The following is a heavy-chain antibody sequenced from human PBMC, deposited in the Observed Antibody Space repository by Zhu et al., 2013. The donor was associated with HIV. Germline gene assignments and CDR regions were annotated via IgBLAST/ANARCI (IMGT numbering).Heavy chain of an antibody. CDR1: GFTFSSYA. CDR3: AKGVTIFGVVRAYYYYVMDV. D-gene: IGHD3-3*01. V-gene: IGHV3-23*01. J-gene: IGHJ6*02. CDR2: ISGGGDAT. Sequence: EVQLLESGGGLVQPGGSLRLSCAASGFTFSSYAINWVRQAPGKGLEWVSSISGGGDATYYADSVKGRFIISRDNSRNTLYLQMHSLRAEDTAVYYCAKGVTIFGVVRAYYYYVMDVWGQGTTVTVSS.